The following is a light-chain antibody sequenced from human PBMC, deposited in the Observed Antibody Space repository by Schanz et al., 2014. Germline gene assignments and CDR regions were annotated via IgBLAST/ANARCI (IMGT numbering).Light chain of an antibody. Sequence: QSALTQPASVSGSPGQSITISCTGTSTDVGGYDYVSWYQQHPDKAPKLMIYEGSKRPSGVPDRFSGSKSGNTASLTISGLQAEDEADYYCCSYAGSYTFAVFGGGTKLTVL. J-gene: IGLJ3*02. V-gene: IGLV2-11*01. CDR3: CSYAGSYTFAV. CDR2: EGS. CDR1: STDVGGYDY.